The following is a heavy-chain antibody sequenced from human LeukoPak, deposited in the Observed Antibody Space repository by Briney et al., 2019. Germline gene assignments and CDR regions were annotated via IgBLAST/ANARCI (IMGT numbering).Heavy chain of an antibody. CDR1: GYSISSGYY. V-gene: IGHV4-38-2*01. Sequence: SETLSLTCAVSGYSISSGYYWGWIRQPPGRGLEWIGSIYYSVSTHYNPSLKSRGTISIDTSKNQISLKLNSVTAADTAVYYCARHDGDCSSTSCLNWFDPLGQGTLVTVSS. CDR3: ARHDGDCSSTSCLNWFDP. J-gene: IGHJ5*02. D-gene: IGHD2-2*01. CDR2: IYYSVST.